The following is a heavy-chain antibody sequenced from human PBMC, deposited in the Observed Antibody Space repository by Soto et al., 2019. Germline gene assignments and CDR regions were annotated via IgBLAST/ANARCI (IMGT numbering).Heavy chain of an antibody. CDR2: ISYSGTT. V-gene: IGHV4-30-4*01. CDR1: GGSISSGNHY. D-gene: IGHD4-17*01. J-gene: IGHJ4*02. Sequence: QVQLQESGPGLVKPSQTLSLTCTVSGGSISSGNHYWSWIRQPPGKGLEWIGFISYSGTTHYSASLRSRVSISVDTSTKQFSLDLSSVTAADTAVYYCATMGTPVTGLYYFDYWGQGTLVTVSS. CDR3: ATMGTPVTGLYYFDY.